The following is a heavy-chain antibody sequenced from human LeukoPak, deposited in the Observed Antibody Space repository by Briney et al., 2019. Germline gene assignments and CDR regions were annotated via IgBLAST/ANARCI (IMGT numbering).Heavy chain of an antibody. V-gene: IGHV1-69*13. Sequence: SVKVSCKASRYTFTGYYMHWVRQAPGQGLEWMGGIIPIFGTANYAQKFQGRVTITADESTSTAYMELSSLKSEDTAVYYCARNIRFGGNYYFDYWGQGTLVTVSS. CDR2: IIPIFGTA. J-gene: IGHJ4*02. D-gene: IGHD3-16*01. CDR1: RYTFTGYY. CDR3: ARNIRFGGNYYFDY.